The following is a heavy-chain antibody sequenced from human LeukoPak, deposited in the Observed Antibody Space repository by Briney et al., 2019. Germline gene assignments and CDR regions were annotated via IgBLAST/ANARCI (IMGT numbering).Heavy chain of an antibody. J-gene: IGHJ4*02. V-gene: IGHV4-59*08. D-gene: IGHD3-22*01. Sequence: SETLSLTCTVSGGSISSYYWSWIRQPPGKGLEWIGYIYYSGSTNYNPSLKSRVTISVDTSKNQFSPKLSSVTAADTAVYYCARLDSSGYYYPLYWGQGTLVTVSS. CDR2: IYYSGST. CDR3: ARLDSSGYYYPLY. CDR1: GGSISSYY.